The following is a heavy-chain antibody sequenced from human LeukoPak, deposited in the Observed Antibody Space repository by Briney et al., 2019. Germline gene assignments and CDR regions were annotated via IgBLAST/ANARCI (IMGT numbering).Heavy chain of an antibody. CDR3: ARHLAGDSLYRHFDY. V-gene: IGHV3-11*06. D-gene: IGHD5/OR15-5a*01. Sequence: GGSLRLSCAASGFTFSDYYMSWIRQAPGKGLEWVSYISSSSSYTNYADSVKGRFTISRDNAKNSLFLQMNSLRGEDTAIYYCARHLAGDSLYRHFDYWGQGTLVTVSS. J-gene: IGHJ4*02. CDR1: GFTFSDYY. CDR2: ISSSSSYT.